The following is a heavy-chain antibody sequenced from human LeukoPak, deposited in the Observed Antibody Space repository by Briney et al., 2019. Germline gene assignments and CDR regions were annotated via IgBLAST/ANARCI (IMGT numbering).Heavy chain of an antibody. CDR3: AKDGATYYYGSGSNFDY. V-gene: IGHV3-43*01. CDR1: GFTFDDYT. J-gene: IGHJ4*02. CDR2: ISGDGGST. Sequence: GGSLRLSCAASGFTFDDYTIHWVRQVPGKGLEWVSLISGDGGSTYYADSVKGRFTISRDNSKNSLYLQMNSLRTEDTALYYCAKDGATYYYGSGSNFDYWGQGTLVTVSS. D-gene: IGHD3-10*01.